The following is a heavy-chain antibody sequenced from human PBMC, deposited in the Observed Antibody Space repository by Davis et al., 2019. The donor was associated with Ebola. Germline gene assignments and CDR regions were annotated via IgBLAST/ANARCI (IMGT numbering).Heavy chain of an antibody. J-gene: IGHJ6*02. CDR3: ARIAAEFDYGMDV. V-gene: IGHV1-18*01. D-gene: IGHD6-13*01. Sequence: ASVKVSCKASGYTFTSYGITWVRQAPGQGLEWMGWIAVYNGDTKYAHNIQGRVTMSTEISTNTVYMELRGLRSDDTAVYFCARIAAEFDYGMDVWGQGTTVTVSS. CDR1: GYTFTSYG. CDR2: IAVYNGDT.